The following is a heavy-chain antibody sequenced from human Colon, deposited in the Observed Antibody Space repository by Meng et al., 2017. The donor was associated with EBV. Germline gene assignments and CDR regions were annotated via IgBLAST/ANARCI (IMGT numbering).Heavy chain of an antibody. D-gene: IGHD1-26*01. CDR2: IDDIGST. Sequence: VELQGSWPGLGKPSGTLSLPLGVSVGPLSSNIRWTGVPQPPGKGREWIGDIDDIGSTNYNPSLNSRISISLDKSKNHFSLKVNSVTAADTAVYYCARGKQDAWELLAYWGQGALVTVSS. CDR1: VGPLSSNIR. J-gene: IGHJ4*02. V-gene: IGHV4-4*02. CDR3: ARGKQDAWELLAY.